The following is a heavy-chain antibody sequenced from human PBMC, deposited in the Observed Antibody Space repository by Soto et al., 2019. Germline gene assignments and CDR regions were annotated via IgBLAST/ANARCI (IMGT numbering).Heavy chain of an antibody. CDR1: GFTFSSYA. Sequence: GSLRLSCAASGFTFSSYAMNWVRRAPGTGLEWVSAISGSGASTYYADSVKGRFTISRDNSKNTLYVQMNSLRAEDTAVYYCAKVGYTSSWYGFDYWGQGTLVTVSS. J-gene: IGHJ4*02. CDR2: ISGSGAST. CDR3: AKVGYTSSWYGFDY. D-gene: IGHD6-13*01. V-gene: IGHV3-23*01.